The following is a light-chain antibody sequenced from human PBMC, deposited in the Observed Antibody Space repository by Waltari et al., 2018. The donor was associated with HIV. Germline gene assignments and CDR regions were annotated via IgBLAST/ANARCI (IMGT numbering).Light chain of an antibody. CDR2: EAS. CDR3: QQTYTTPLLA. V-gene: IGKV1-39*01. Sequence: DIQMTQSPSSLSASVGDRVIVTCRASQNIKNYLNWYQQKAGRAPKLLLYEASTLQSWVPSRFSGSGSETDFSLTSSSLQPEDFATYYCQQTYTTPLLAFGGGTKVEI. J-gene: IGKJ4*01. CDR1: QNIKNY.